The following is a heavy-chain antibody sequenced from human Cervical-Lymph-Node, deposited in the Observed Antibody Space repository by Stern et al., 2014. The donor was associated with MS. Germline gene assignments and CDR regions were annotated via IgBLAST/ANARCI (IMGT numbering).Heavy chain of an antibody. Sequence: VQLVESGGGVVQPGRSLRLSCAASGFPFSTYAMHWVRQAPGKGLAWVAVVSYDGTTKFYADSVKGRFTIPRDNSKNTLYLQMNSLRPEDTAVYYGARDGYDYRSGYSFYFDFWGQGTPVTVSS. CDR1: GFPFSTYA. D-gene: IGHD3-3*01. V-gene: IGHV3-30-3*01. CDR3: ARDGYDYRSGYSFYFDF. J-gene: IGHJ4*02. CDR2: VSYDGTTK.